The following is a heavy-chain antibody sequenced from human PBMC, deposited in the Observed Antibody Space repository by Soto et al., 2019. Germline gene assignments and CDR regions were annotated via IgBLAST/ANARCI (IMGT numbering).Heavy chain of an antibody. CDR1: GYSFTSYW. J-gene: IGHJ5*02. V-gene: IGHV5-51*01. CDR3: ARLYYDFWSGFKPNPGHARVERRFDP. D-gene: IGHD3-3*01. CDR2: IYPGDSDT. Sequence: GESLKISCKGSGYSFTSYWIGWVRQMPGKGLEWMGIIYPGDSDTRYSPSFQGQVTISADKSISTAYLQWSSLKASDTAMYYCARLYYDFWSGFKPNPGHARVERRFDPWGQGTLVTVSS.